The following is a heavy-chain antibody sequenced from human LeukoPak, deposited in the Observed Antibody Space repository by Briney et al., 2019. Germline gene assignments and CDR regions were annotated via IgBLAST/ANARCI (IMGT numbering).Heavy chain of an antibody. D-gene: IGHD6-13*01. CDR2: IFHTGTA. V-gene: IGHV4-59*08. CDR1: SGSIRSYY. CDR3: ASQVHWAAALDS. J-gene: IGHJ4*02. Sequence: SETLSLTCNVSSGSIRSYYWSWIRQPPGRGLEGIGYIFHTGTATCNPSLKSRFTISVDTSKNQFSLKVTSLTAADTAVYYCASQVHWAAALDSWGQGTLVSVSS.